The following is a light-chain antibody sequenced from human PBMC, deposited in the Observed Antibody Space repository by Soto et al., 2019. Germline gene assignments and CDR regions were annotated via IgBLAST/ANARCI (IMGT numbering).Light chain of an antibody. CDR1: SSNIGNNY. V-gene: IGLV1-51*01. CDR3: GTWDSSLSAGV. Sequence: QSVLTQPPSVSAAPGQKVTISCSGSSSNIGNNYVSWYQQLTGTAPKLLIYDNNKRPSGIPDRFSGSKSGTSATLGITGIQTGDEADYYCGTWDSSLSAGVFGGGTKLTVL. CDR2: DNN. J-gene: IGLJ2*01.